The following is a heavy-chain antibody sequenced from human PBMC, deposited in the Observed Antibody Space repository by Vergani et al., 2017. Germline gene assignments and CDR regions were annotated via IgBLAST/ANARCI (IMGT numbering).Heavy chain of an antibody. CDR3: ASGPFTVTTGGFDY. Sequence: QVQLQQWGAGLLKPSETLSLTCAVYGGSFSGYYWSWIRQPPGKGLEWIGEINNSGSTNYNPSLKSRVTISVDTSKNKFSLKLSSVTAADTAVYYCASGPFTVTTGGFDYWGQGTLVTVSS. D-gene: IGHD4-17*01. J-gene: IGHJ4*02. CDR2: INNSGST. V-gene: IGHV4-34*01. CDR1: GGSFSGYY.